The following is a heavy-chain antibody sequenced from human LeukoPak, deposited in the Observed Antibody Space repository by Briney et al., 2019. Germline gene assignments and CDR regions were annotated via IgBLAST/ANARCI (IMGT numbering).Heavy chain of an antibody. J-gene: IGHJ4*02. CDR3: AKEREGNYFDY. D-gene: IGHD3-10*01. CDR2: MNQDGSEK. V-gene: IGHV3-7*03. Sequence: LGGSLRLSCAVSGFTFSSYWMSWVRQAPGKGLEWVANMNQDGSEKYYVDSVKGRFTISRDNAKNSLYLQMNSLRAEDTALYYCAKEREGNYFDYWGQGTLVTVSS. CDR1: GFTFSSYW.